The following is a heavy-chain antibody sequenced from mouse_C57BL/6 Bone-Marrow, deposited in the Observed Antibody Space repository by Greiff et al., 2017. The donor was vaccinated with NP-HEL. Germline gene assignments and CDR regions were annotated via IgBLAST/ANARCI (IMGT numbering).Heavy chain of an antibody. Sequence: EVKLVESGGDLVKPGGSLKLSCAASGFTFSSYGMSWVRQTPDKRLEWVATISSGGSYTYYPDSVKGRFTISRDNAKNTLYLQSSSLKSEDTAMYYCARQGHYYGSGYFDDWGKGTTLTVAS. CDR3: ARQGHYYGSGYFDD. CDR1: GFTFSSYG. D-gene: IGHD1-1*01. V-gene: IGHV5-6*01. CDR2: ISSGGSYT. J-gene: IGHJ2*01.